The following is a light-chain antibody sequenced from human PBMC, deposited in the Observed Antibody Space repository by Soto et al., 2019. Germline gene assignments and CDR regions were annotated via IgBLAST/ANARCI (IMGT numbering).Light chain of an antibody. CDR3: SSYTSSSTPWV. CDR1: SSDVGGYNY. Sequence: QSALTQPASVSGSPGQSITISCTGTSSDVGGYNYVSWYQQHPGKAPKLMIYDVSNRPSGVSNRFSGSKSGNTASLTISGLQAEDEADYYCSSYTSSSTPWVFGGGTKLNV. J-gene: IGLJ3*02. V-gene: IGLV2-14*01. CDR2: DVS.